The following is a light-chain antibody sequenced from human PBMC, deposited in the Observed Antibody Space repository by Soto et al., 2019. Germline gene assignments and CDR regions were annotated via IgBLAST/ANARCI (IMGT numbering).Light chain of an antibody. CDR2: DAS. Sequence: IQMTQSPSSLSASVGDRVTITCQASQDISNYLNWYQQKPGKAPKLLIYDASNLETGVPSRFSGSGSGTEFTLIISSLEPEDFGTYYCQQSYKMPSFGQGTRLEIK. CDR3: QQSYKMPS. CDR1: QDISNY. J-gene: IGKJ5*01. V-gene: IGKV1-33*01.